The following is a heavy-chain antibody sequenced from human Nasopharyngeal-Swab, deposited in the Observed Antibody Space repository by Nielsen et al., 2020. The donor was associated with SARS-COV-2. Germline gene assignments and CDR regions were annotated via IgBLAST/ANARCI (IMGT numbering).Heavy chain of an antibody. CDR3: AREPAYGDYLDY. V-gene: IGHV4-59*01. Sequence: SETLSLPCTASGCPFSSYYWTWIRQPPGKGLEWIRYINISGSTNYNPSLKSRVTISVDTSKNHFSLKLSSVAAADTAVYYCAREPAYGDYLDYWGQGTLVTVSS. J-gene: IGHJ4*02. D-gene: IGHD4-17*01. CDR1: GCPFSSYY. CDR2: INISGST.